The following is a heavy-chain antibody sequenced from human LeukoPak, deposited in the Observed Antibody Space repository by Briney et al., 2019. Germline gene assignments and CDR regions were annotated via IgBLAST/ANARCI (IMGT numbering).Heavy chain of an antibody. J-gene: IGHJ4*02. V-gene: IGHV1-2*02. CDR1: GYTFTGYY. CDR2: INPNSGGT. D-gene: IGHD3-22*01. CDR3: ARDRSDSPAN. Sequence: PGGSLRLSCKASGYTFTGYYMHWVRQAPGQGLEWMGWINPNSGGTNYAQKFQGRVTMTRDTSISTAYMELSRLRSDDTAVYYCARDRSDSPANWGQGTLVTVSS.